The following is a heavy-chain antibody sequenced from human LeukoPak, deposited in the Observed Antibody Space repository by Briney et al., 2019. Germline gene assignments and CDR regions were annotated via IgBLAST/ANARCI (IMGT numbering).Heavy chain of an antibody. V-gene: IGHV3-23*01. CDR2: ISDSGAGT. J-gene: IGHJ4*02. CDR3: AKFKGKYPQFYFDD. CDR1: GLTFSSYG. Sequence: GGSLRLSCAASGLTFSSYGMSWVRQAPGKGLERVSGISDSGAGTYYADSVKGRFTISRDNSKNTLYLQMNSLGAEDTAVYYCAKFKGKYPQFYFDDWGQGTLVTVSS. D-gene: IGHD2-2*02.